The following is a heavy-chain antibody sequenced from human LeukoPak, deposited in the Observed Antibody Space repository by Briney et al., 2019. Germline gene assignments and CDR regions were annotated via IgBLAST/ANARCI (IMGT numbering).Heavy chain of an antibody. CDR2: INPNSGGT. D-gene: IGHD3-16*01. CDR1: GYTFTGYY. J-gene: IGHJ4*02. V-gene: IGHV1-2*04. CDR3: AREEDGGSLDY. Sequence: ASVTVSCKASGYTFTGYYMHWVRQAPGQGLEWMGWINPNSGGTNYAQKFQGWVTMTRDTSISTAYMELSRLRSDDTAVYYCAREEDGGSLDYWGQGTLVTVSS.